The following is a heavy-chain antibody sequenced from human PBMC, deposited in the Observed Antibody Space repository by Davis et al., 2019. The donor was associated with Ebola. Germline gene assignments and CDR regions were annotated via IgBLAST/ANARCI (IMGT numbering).Heavy chain of an antibody. Sequence: PGGSLRLSCAASGFTFSSYAMHWVRQAPGKGLEWVAFISYDGSNKYYADSVKGRFTISRDNSKNTLYLQMNSLRAEDTAVYYCARPRNDFWSGYYKWGQGTLVTVSS. V-gene: IGHV3-30-3*01. CDR2: ISYDGSNK. CDR3: ARPRNDFWSGYYK. CDR1: GFTFSSYA. J-gene: IGHJ4*02. D-gene: IGHD3-3*01.